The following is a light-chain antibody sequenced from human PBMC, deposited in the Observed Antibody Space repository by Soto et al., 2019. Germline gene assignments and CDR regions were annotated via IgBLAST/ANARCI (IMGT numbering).Light chain of an antibody. CDR2: DVS. CDR1: QSISID. J-gene: IGKJ1*01. Sequence: EIVLTQSPVTLSLSPGEGATLSCKASQSISIDLAWYQQKPGQVPRLLIYDVSSRATGIPGRFTGSGSGTDFTLTISSLEPEDFAVYYCQQRGNWPRTWAFGQGTKVEV. V-gene: IGKV3-11*01. CDR3: QQRGNWPRTWA.